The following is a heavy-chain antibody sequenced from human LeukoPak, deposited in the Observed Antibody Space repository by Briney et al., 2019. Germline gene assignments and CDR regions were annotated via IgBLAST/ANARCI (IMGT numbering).Heavy chain of an antibody. V-gene: IGHV4-34*01. D-gene: IGHD3-22*01. CDR3: ARGRITMIVVNQSFDI. CDR2: INHSGST. Sequence: SETLSLTCAVYGGSFSGYYWSWIRQPPGKGLEWIGEINHSGSTNYNPSLKSRVTISVDTSKNQFSLKLSSVTAADTAVYYCARGRITMIVVNQSFDIWGQGTMVTVSS. CDR1: GGSFSGYY. J-gene: IGHJ3*02.